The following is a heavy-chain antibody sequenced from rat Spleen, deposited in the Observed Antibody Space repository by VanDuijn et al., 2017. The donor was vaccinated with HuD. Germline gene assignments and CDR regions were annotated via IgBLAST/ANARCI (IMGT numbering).Heavy chain of an antibody. J-gene: IGHJ4*01. CDR2: ITNTGGST. V-gene: IGHV5-31*01. CDR1: GFTFNNYW. D-gene: IGHD4-3*01. CDR3: TRSGGVRGYYYVMDA. Sequence: EVQLVESGGGLVQPGRSLKLSCVASGFTFNNYWMTWIRQAPGKGLEWVASITNTGGSTYYPDSVKGRFTISRDNAKSTLYLQMNSLRSEDTATYYCTRSGGVRGYYYVMDAWGQGASVTVSS.